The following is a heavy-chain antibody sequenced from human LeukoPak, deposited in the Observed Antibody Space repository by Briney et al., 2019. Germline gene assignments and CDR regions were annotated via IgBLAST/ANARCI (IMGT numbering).Heavy chain of an antibody. CDR1: GFTVSSNY. D-gene: IGHD3-22*01. V-gene: IGHV3-66*01. Sequence: GGSLRLSCAASGFTVSSNYMSWVRQAQGKGLEWASAIYSGGSTYYADSVKGRFTISRDNSKNTLYLQMNSLRAEDTAVYYCARESDPYYYDSSGYSPTNWGQGTLVTVSS. J-gene: IGHJ4*02. CDR3: ARESDPYYYDSSGYSPTN. CDR2: IYSGGST.